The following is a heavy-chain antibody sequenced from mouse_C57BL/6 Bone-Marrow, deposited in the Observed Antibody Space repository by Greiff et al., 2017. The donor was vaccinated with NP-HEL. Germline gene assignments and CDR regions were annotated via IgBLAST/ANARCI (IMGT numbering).Heavy chain of an antibody. CDR1: GYSFTGYY. CDR2: INPSTGGT. D-gene: IGHD4-1*01. J-gene: IGHJ2*01. Sequence: VQLQQSGPELVKPGASVKISCKASGYSFTGYYMNWVKQSPEKSLEWIGEINPSTGGTTYNQKFKAKATLTVDKSSSTAYMQLKSLTSEDSAVYYCAIETGTFDYWGQGTTLTVSS. CDR3: AIETGTFDY. V-gene: IGHV1-42*01.